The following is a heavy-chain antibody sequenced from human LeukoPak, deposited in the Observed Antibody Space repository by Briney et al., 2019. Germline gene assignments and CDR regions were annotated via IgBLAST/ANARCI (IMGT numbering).Heavy chain of an antibody. CDR3: AREPTVGEGWFDP. V-gene: IGHV3-7*01. CDR1: GFTFSSYW. CDR2: IKQDGSEK. J-gene: IGHJ5*02. D-gene: IGHD1-26*01. Sequence: GGSLRLSCAASGFTFSSYWMSWVRQAPGKGLEWVANIKQDGSEKYYVDSVKGRFTISRDNAKNSLCLQMNSLRAEDTAVCYCAREPTVGEGWFDPWGQGTLVTVSS.